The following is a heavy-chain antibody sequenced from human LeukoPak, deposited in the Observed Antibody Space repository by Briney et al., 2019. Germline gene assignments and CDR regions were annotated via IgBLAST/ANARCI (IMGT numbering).Heavy chain of an antibody. CDR3: AYYYDSSGYYAPFDY. D-gene: IGHD3-22*01. CDR1: GGTFSSYA. CDR2: INPSGGST. J-gene: IGHJ4*02. Sequence: ASVKVSCKASGGTFSSYAISWVRQAPGQGLEWMGIINPSGGSTSYAQKFQGRVTITADESTSTAYMELSSLRSEDTAVYYCAYYYDSSGYYAPFDYWGQGTLVTVSS. V-gene: IGHV1-69*11.